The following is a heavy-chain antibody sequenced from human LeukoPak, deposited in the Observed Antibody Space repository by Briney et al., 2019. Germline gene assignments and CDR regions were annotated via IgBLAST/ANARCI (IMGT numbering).Heavy chain of an antibody. CDR1: GFTFSSYD. CDR3: ARDHSHLSPRLYYYYYMDV. V-gene: IGHV3-13*01. D-gene: IGHD5-18*01. J-gene: IGHJ6*03. Sequence: GGSLRLSCAASGFTFSSYDMHWVRQATGKGLEWVSAIGTAGDTYYPGSVKGRFTISRENAKNSLYLQMNSLRAEDTAVYYCARDHSHLSPRLYYYYYMDVWGKGTTVTVSS. CDR2: IGTAGDT.